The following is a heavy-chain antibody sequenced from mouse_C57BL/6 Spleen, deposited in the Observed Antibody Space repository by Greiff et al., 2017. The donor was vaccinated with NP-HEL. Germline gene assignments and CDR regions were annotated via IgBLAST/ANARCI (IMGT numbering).Heavy chain of an antibody. D-gene: IGHD2-4*01. CDR2: SRNKANDYTT. CDR3: ARDADDYDLYAMDY. V-gene: IGHV7-1*01. CDR1: GFTFSDFY. Sequence: EVNVVESGGGLVQSGRSLRLSCATSGFTFSDFYMEWVRQAPGKGLEWIAASRNKANDYTTEYSASVKGRFLVSRDTSQSILYLQMNALRAEDTAIYYCARDADDYDLYAMDYWGQGTSVTVSS. J-gene: IGHJ4*01.